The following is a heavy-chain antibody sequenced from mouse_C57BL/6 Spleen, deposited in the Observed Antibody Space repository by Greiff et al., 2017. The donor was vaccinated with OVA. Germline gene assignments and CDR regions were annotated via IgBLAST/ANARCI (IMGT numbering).Heavy chain of an antibody. Sequence: EVHVVESEGGLVQPGSSMKLSCTASGFTFSDSYMAWVRQVPEKGLEWVANINYDGSSTYYLDSLKSRFILSRENAKNILYLQMSSLKSEDTATYYCARDTSYYFDYWGQGTTLTVSS. V-gene: IGHV5-16*01. CDR1: GFTFSDSY. J-gene: IGHJ2*01. CDR2: INYDGSST. CDR3: ARDTSYYFDY.